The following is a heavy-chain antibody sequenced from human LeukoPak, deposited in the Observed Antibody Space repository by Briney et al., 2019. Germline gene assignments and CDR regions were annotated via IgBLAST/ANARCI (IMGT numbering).Heavy chain of an antibody. CDR2: IYYSGST. J-gene: IGHJ5*02. CDR3: ARGLEDCSGGSCYYNWFDP. D-gene: IGHD2-15*01. V-gene: IGHV4-59*01. CDR1: GGSISSYY. Sequence: SETLSLTCTVSGGSISSYYWSWIRQPPGKGLEWIGYIYYSGSTNYNPSLKSRVTIPVDTSKNQFSLKLSSVTAADTAVYYCARGLEDCSGGSCYYNWFDPWGQGTLVTVSS.